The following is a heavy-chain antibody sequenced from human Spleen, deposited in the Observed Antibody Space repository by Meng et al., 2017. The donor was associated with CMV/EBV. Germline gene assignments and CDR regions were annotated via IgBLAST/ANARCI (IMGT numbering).Heavy chain of an antibody. CDR3: ANSYFYGSGGFDY. CDR2: IYYSGGT. J-gene: IGHJ4*02. D-gene: IGHD3-10*01. V-gene: IGHV4-61*01. CDR1: GGSVSSGTSY. Sequence: VSGGSVSSGTSYWTWIRQPPGKGLEWIGQIYYSGGTNYNPSLRSRVTISVDTSKNQFSLRLNSVTAADTAVYYCANSYFYGSGGFDYWGQGTLVTVSS.